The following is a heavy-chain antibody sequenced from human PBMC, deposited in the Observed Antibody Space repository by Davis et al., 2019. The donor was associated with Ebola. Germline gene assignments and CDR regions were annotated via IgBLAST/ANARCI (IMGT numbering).Heavy chain of an antibody. Sequence: GGSLRLSCAASGFTFSSYSMNWVRQAPGKGLEWVAVISYDGSNKYYADSVKGRFTISRDNSKNTLYLQMNSLRAEDTAVYYCAKVARIQLWLHWFDPWGQGTLVTVSS. CDR3: AKVARIQLWLHWFDP. CDR2: ISYDGSNK. D-gene: IGHD5-18*01. J-gene: IGHJ5*02. CDR1: GFTFSSYS. V-gene: IGHV3-30*18.